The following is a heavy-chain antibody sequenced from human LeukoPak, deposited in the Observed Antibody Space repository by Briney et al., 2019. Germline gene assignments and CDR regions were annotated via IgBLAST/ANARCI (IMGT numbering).Heavy chain of an antibody. CDR3: ARGGYGHNMDV. J-gene: IGHJ6*03. V-gene: IGHV3-74*01. Sequence: GGSLRLSCVGSGLMLSNYYMCWVRQPPGKGLGWVSRIKNAGIDTIYADSVKGRFTVSRDNAKNTVYLQMSSLRAEDTAVYYCARGGYGHNMDVWGEGTTVTVSS. CDR2: IKNAGIDT. CDR1: GLMLSNYY. D-gene: IGHD3-10*01.